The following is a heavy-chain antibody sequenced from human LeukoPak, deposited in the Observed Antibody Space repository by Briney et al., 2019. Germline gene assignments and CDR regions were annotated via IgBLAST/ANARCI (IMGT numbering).Heavy chain of an antibody. CDR3: ARGRSGGDWFDS. J-gene: IGHJ5*01. D-gene: IGHD3-10*01. V-gene: IGHV4-59*01. CDR1: GGSISTYY. CDR2: NHYTGST. Sequence: SETLSLTRTVFGGSISTYYCTWIRQPPGKGLEWIGYNHYTGSTNHNPSLKSRVTMSVDTSNNQFSLKLSSVTAADTAVYYCARGRSGGDWFDSWGHGTLVTVSS.